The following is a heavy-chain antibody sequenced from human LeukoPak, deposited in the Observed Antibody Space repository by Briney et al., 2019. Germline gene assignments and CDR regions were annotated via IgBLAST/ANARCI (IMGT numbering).Heavy chain of an antibody. Sequence: PSETLSLTCTVSGGSISSFYWSWIRQPPRKGLEWIGYIYYSGSTNYSPSLKSRVTISVDTSKNQFSLKLSSVTAADTAVYYCARHGVYGDRADYWGQGTLVTVSS. D-gene: IGHD4-17*01. CDR2: IYYSGST. V-gene: IGHV4-59*08. CDR3: ARHGVYGDRADY. J-gene: IGHJ4*02. CDR1: GGSISSFY.